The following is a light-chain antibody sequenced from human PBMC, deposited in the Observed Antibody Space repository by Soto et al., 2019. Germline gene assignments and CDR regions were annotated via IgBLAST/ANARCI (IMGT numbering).Light chain of an antibody. CDR3: RSFAGGDTPGL. J-gene: IGLJ2*01. CDR1: SSDVGGYTY. V-gene: IGLV2-8*01. CDR2: EVT. Sequence: QSALTQPPSASGSLGQSVTISCTGTSSDVGGYTYISWHQQQPGTATNVMIYEVTKRPPGVPELFSATTACNTASLTVSGHHADDDADYCGRSFAGGDTPGLLGGGTKLTVL.